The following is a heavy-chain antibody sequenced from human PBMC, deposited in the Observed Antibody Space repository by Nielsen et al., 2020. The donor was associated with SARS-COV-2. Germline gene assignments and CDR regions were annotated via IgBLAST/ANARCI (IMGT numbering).Heavy chain of an antibody. J-gene: IGHJ5*02. CDR3: ARDTVRHYYGSGSYPWFDP. V-gene: IGHV3-48*03. CDR2: ISTSGGTI. Sequence: VRQAPGKGLEWVSHISTSGGTIYYADSVKGRFTISRDNAKNSLYLQMNSLRAEDTAVYYCARDTVRHYYGSGSYPWFDPWGQGTLVTVSS. D-gene: IGHD3-10*01.